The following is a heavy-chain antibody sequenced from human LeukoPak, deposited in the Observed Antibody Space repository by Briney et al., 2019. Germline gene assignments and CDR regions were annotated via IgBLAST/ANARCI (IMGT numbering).Heavy chain of an antibody. Sequence: SETLSLTHAVSGGSVSSYYWSWIRQPAGRGLAWVGRIYTSGSTNYNPSLKSRVTMSVDTSKNQFALKLSSVTAADTAVYYCARDQEGEAAAGNWFDPWGQGTLVTVSS. J-gene: IGHJ5*02. CDR3: ARDQEGEAAAGNWFDP. CDR1: GGSVSSYY. CDR2: IYTSGST. D-gene: IGHD6-13*01. V-gene: IGHV4-4*07.